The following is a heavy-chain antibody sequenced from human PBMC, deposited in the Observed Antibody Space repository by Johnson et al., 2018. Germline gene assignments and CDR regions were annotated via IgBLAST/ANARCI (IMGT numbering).Heavy chain of an antibody. CDR2: ISSSSSYI. D-gene: IGHD6-13*01. V-gene: IGHV3-21*01. Sequence: VQLVESGGGLVQPGGSLKLSCAASGFTFSGSAMHWVRQAPGKGLEWVSSISSSSSYIYYADSVKGRFTISRANAKNSLYLQMNSLRAEDPAVYYCARDRWQQLPPPAFDPWGQGTLVTVSS. CDR3: ARDRWQQLPPPAFDP. J-gene: IGHJ5*02. CDR1: GFTFSGSA.